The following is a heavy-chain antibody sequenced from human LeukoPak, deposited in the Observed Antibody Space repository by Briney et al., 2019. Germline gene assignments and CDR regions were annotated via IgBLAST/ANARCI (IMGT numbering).Heavy chain of an antibody. CDR2: IYTSGST. D-gene: IGHD2-2*01. V-gene: IGHV4-61*02. Sequence: PSQTLSLTCTVSGGSISSSNWWSWVRQPPGKGLEWIGRIYTSGSTNYNPSLKSRVTMSVDTSKNQFSLKLSSVTAADTAVYYCAREPPEYEDAFDIWGQGTMVTVSS. CDR3: AREPPEYEDAFDI. J-gene: IGHJ3*02. CDR1: GGSISSSNW.